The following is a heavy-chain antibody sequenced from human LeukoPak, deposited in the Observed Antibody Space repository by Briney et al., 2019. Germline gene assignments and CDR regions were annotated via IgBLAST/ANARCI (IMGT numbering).Heavy chain of an antibody. Sequence: PGGSLRLSCAASGFTSSSYEINWVRQAPGRGLEWVSYISTTGGTIYYADSVKGRFTISRDNARNSLYLQMNSLRAEDTAVYYCARDAITCPLDSWGPGTLVTVSS. CDR2: ISTTGGTI. V-gene: IGHV3-48*03. CDR3: ARDAITCPLDS. D-gene: IGHD1-14*01. J-gene: IGHJ5*01. CDR1: GFTSSSYE.